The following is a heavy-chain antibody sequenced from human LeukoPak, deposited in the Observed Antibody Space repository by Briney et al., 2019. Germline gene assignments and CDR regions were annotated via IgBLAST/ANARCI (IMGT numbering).Heavy chain of an antibody. CDR1: GFTFSTHW. V-gene: IGHV3-7*03. D-gene: IGHD3-22*01. CDR2: IKQDESEK. J-gene: IGHJ4*02. CDR3: ARVNDYYDSSGYPPDY. Sequence: GGSLRLSCAASGFTFSTHWMSWVRQAPGKGLEWVANIKQDESEKWYVDSVKGRFTISRDNAKNSLYLQMNSLRAEDTALYYCARVNDYYDSSGYPPDYWGQGTLVTVSS.